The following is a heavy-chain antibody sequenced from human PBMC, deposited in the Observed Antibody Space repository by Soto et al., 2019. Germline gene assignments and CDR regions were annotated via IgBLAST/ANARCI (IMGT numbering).Heavy chain of an antibody. CDR2: IYPGDSDT. V-gene: IGHV5-51*01. J-gene: IGHJ4*02. CDR1: VYSFTSYW. CDR3: ARLEVATIRVSYY. Sequence: PGESLKISCKCSVYSFTSYWIGWVRQMLGKGLEWMGIIYPGDSDTRYSPSFQGQVTISADKSISTAYLQWSSLKASDTAMYYCARLEVATIRVSYYWGQGTLVTVSS. D-gene: IGHD5-12*01.